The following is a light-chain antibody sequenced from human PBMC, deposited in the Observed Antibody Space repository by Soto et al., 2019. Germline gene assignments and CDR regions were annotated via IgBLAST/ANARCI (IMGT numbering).Light chain of an antibody. J-gene: IGLJ2*01. CDR2: EVS. CDR1: SSDVGGYKY. V-gene: IGLV2-8*01. CDR3: SSYAGSNIL. Sequence: QSALTQPPSASGXXXXSVXXXXTGTSSDVGGYKYVSWYQQHPGKAPKLMIYEVSKRPSGVPDRFSGSKSGNTASLTVSGLQAEDEADYYCSSYAGSNILFGGGTKLTVL.